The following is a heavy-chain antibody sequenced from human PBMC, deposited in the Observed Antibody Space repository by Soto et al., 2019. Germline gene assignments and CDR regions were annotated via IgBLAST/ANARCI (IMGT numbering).Heavy chain of an antibody. J-gene: IGHJ6*03. D-gene: IGHD3-9*01. Sequence: QVQLVQSGAEVKKPGASVKVSCKASGYTFTSYDINWVRQATGQGLEWMGWMNPNSGNTGYAQKFQGRVTMTRNTSISTAYMELSSLRSEDTAVYYCARSPESTGYYRSNYYMEVWGKGPTVTVSS. V-gene: IGHV1-8*01. CDR3: ARSPESTGYYRSNYYMEV. CDR2: MNPNSGNT. CDR1: GYTFTSYD.